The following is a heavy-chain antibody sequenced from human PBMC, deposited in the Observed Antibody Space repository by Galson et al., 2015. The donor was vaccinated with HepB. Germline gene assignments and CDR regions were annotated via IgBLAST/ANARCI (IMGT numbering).Heavy chain of an antibody. CDR3: TRLSQIAVTGG. Sequence: SLRLSCAASGFTFGDYAMSWFRQAPGKGLEWVGFIRSKAYGGTTECAASVKGRFTTSRDDSKSIAYLQMNSLETEDTAVYYCTRLSQIAVTGGWGQGTLVTVSS. CDR1: GFTFGDYA. V-gene: IGHV3-49*03. D-gene: IGHD6-19*01. CDR2: IRSKAYGGTT. J-gene: IGHJ4*02.